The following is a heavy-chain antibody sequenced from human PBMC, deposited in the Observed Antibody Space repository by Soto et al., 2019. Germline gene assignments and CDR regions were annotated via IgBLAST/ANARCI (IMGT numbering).Heavy chain of an antibody. J-gene: IGHJ4*02. CDR3: AREGVIAVAGYFDY. D-gene: IGHD6-19*01. V-gene: IGHV1-69*06. Sequence: QVQLVQSGDEVKKPGSSVKVSCKASGGTFSSYAISWVRQAPGQGLEWMGGIIPIFGTANYAQKFQGRVTVTADKSTSTAYMELSSLRSEDTAVYYCAREGVIAVAGYFDYWGQGTLVTVSS. CDR1: GGTFSSYA. CDR2: IIPIFGTA.